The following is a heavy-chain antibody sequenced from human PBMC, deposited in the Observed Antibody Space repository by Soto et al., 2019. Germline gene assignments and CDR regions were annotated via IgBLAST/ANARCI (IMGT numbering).Heavy chain of an antibody. D-gene: IGHD3-3*01. CDR3: ARNTGFYRGYTWFDP. J-gene: IGHJ5*02. V-gene: IGHV4-31*03. CDR1: GGSISGAAYY. CDR2: IYYTGTT. Sequence: QVQLQESGPGLLKPAQTLSLTCTVSGGSISGAAYYWSWIRHLPGKGLEWIGYIYYTGTTYYRPSIAIRVPLSLDTSKNQFSLKLTSGPAADTGVYFCARNTGFYRGYTWFDPWGPGNVVTVSS.